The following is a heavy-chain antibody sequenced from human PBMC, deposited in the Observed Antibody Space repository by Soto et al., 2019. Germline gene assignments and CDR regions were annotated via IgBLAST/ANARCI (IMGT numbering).Heavy chain of an antibody. Sequence: GGSLRLSCAASGFTFSSYGMHWVRQAPGKGLEWVAVISYDGSNKYYADSVKGRFTISRDNSKNTLYLQMNSLRAEDTAVYYCAKDYVEYSSSRHYFDYWGQGTLVTVSS. CDR2: ISYDGSNK. J-gene: IGHJ4*02. CDR3: AKDYVEYSSSRHYFDY. D-gene: IGHD6-6*01. V-gene: IGHV3-30*18. CDR1: GFTFSSYG.